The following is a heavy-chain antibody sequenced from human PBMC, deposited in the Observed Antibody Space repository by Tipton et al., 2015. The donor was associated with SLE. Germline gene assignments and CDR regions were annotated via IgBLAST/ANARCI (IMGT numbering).Heavy chain of an antibody. CDR2: TYYRSKWYN. CDR3: ARGPEQWLVNPHYFDY. CDR1: GDSVSSNSAA. J-gene: IGHJ4*02. V-gene: IGHV6-1*01. D-gene: IGHD6-19*01. Sequence: PGLVKPSQTLSLTCAISGDSVSSNSAAWNWIRQSPSRGLEWLGRTYYRSKWYNDYAVSVKSRITINPDTSKNQFSLQLSSVTAADTAVYYCARGPEQWLVNPHYFDYWGQGTLVTASS.